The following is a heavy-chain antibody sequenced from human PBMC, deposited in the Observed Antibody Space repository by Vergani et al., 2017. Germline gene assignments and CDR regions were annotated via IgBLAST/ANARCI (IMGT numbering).Heavy chain of an antibody. J-gene: IGHJ3*02. CDR1: GITFSGSA. D-gene: IGHD2-2*01. V-gene: IGHV3-73*02. CDR3: TRMGYCSRTSCLEAFDI. Sequence: EVPLVESGGGLVQPGGSVKVSCAASGITFSGSAMHWVRQSSGKGLEWVGRIRNKANNYATAYAASVKGRFTISRDDAKNTTYLQMNSLKTEDTAVYYCTRMGYCSRTSCLEAFDIWGQGTMVTVSS. CDR2: IRNKANNYAT.